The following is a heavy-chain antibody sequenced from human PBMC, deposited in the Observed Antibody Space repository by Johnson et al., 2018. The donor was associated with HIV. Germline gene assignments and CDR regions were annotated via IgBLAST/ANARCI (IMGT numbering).Heavy chain of an antibody. Sequence: QVQLVESGGGLVQPGGSLRLSCAASGFTFSSNWMNWVRQAPGKGLEWVAVISYDGSNKYYADSVKGRFTISRDNSKNTLYLKMNSLRAEDTALYYCAKGRMGASGSDTVWGQGKMVTVSS. J-gene: IGHJ3*01. D-gene: IGHD1-26*01. CDR3: AKGRMGASGSDTV. CDR1: GFTFSSNW. CDR2: ISYDGSNK. V-gene: IGHV3-30*18.